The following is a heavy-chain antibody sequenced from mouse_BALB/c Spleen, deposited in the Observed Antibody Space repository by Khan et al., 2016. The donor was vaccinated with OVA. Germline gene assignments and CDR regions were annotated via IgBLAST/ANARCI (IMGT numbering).Heavy chain of an antibody. V-gene: IGHV9-3-1*01. CDR2: INTYTGEP. CDR1: GFTFTNYG. D-gene: IGHD2-14*01. CDR3: ARVGYNGTRDC. J-gene: IGHJ4*01. Sequence: QIQLVQSGPELKKPGETVQISCKASGFTFTNYGMNWVKQAPGKGLKWMGWINTYTGEPTFADDFKGRFAFSLETSASTAYLQINSLKNEDTATYFCARVGYNGTRDCGGQGTSVTVSS.